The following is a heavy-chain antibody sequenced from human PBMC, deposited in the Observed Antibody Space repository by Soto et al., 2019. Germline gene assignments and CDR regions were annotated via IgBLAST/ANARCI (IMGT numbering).Heavy chain of an antibody. J-gene: IGHJ3*02. Sequence: EVQLVESGGDLVQPGGSLRLSCAASGFIFSSYEMNWVRQAPGKGLEWVSAISGSGGSTYYADSVKGRFTISRDNSKNTLYLQMNSLRAEDTAVYYCAKEGYYYDSSGYYPYDAFDIWGQGTMVTVSS. CDR3: AKEGYYYDSSGYYPYDAFDI. V-gene: IGHV3-23*04. D-gene: IGHD3-22*01. CDR1: GFIFSSYE. CDR2: ISGSGGST.